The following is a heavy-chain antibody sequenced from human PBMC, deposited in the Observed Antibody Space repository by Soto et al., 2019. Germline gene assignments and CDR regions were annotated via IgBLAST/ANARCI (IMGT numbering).Heavy chain of an antibody. V-gene: IGHV1-18*01. CDR2: ISRHNGNT. D-gene: IGHD3-10*01. Sequence: QVQLVQSGAEVKKPGASVKVSCKASGYVFISYGISWVRQAPGQGLEWMGWISRHNGNTNYAQKFQGRLTMTTDASTSTAYMELRSLRSDDKSGYYCARDLDGSGSYYTDYWGQGTLVTVS. CDR1: GYVFISYG. J-gene: IGHJ4*02. CDR3: ARDLDGSGSYYTDY.